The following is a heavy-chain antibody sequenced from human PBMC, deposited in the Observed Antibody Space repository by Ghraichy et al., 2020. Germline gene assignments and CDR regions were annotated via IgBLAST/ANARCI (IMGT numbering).Heavy chain of an antibody. CDR3: ARVRHDYSNLYYFDY. CDR1: GGSISSGDYY. Sequence: SETLSLTCTVSGGSISSGDYYWSWIRQPPGKGLEWIGYIYYSGSTYYNPSLKSRVTISVDTSKNQFSLKLSSVTAADTAVYYCARVRHDYSNLYYFDYWGQGTLVTVSS. CDR2: IYYSGST. D-gene: IGHD4-11*01. J-gene: IGHJ4*02. V-gene: IGHV4-30-4*08.